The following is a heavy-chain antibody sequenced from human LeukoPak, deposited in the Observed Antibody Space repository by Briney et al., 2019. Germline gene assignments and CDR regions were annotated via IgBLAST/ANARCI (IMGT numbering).Heavy chain of an antibody. CDR2: ISSNGGST. V-gene: IGHV3-64D*06. D-gene: IGHD4-17*01. CDR3: VKSTRVTTAYYYYGMDV. CDR1: GFTFSSYA. Sequence: GGSLRLSCSASGFTFSSYAMHWVRQAPGKGLEYVSAISSNGGSTFYADSVKGRFTISRDNSENTLYFQMNSLRAEDTAVYYCVKSTRVTTAYYYYGMDVWGQGTTVTVSS. J-gene: IGHJ6*02.